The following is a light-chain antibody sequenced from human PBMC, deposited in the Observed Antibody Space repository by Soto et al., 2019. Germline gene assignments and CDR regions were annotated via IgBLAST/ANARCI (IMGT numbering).Light chain of an antibody. V-gene: IGLV4-69*01. CDR2: LNSDGSH. J-gene: IGLJ1*01. Sequence: QSVLTQSPSASASLGASVKLTCTLSSGRSSYAIAWHQQQPEKGPRYLMKLNSDGSHSKGDGIPDRFSGSISGAERYLTISSLQSEDEADYYCQAWDTGINVFGTGTKLTVL. CDR3: QAWDTGINV. CDR1: SGRSSYA.